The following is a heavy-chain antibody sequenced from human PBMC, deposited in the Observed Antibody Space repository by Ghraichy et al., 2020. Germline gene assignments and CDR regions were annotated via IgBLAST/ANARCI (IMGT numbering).Heavy chain of an antibody. J-gene: IGHJ4*02. D-gene: IGHD2-21*02. CDR3: AREGGSMKTVVTGFDY. Sequence: ESLNISCAASGFTFSDYYMTWVRQAPGRGLEWLANIRHDGRETFYVDSVKGRFTISRDNSKNSLYLQMHSLRAEDTAVYYCAREGGSMKTVVTGFDYWGQGTLVGVSS. CDR2: IRHDGRET. CDR1: GFTFSDYY. V-gene: IGHV3-7*03.